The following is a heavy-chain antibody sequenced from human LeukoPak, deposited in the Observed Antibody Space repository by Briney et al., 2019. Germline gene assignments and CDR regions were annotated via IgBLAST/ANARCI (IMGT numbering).Heavy chain of an antibody. CDR2: ILYDGNNK. Sequence: PGGSLRLSCAASGFTFSSYTMHWVRQAPGKGLEWVAVILYDGNNKYYADSVKGRFTISRDNSKNTLYLQMNSLRAEDTATYYCARDPSSDRFQYFDVWGQGALVTVSS. J-gene: IGHJ4*02. CDR1: GFTFSSYT. CDR3: ARDPSSDRFQYFDV. D-gene: IGHD6-19*01. V-gene: IGHV3-30*04.